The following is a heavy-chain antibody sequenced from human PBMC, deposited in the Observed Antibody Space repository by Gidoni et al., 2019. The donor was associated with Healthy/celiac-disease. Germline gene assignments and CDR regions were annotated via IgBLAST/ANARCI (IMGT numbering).Heavy chain of an antibody. D-gene: IGHD6-19*01. CDR1: GGSISSYY. V-gene: IGHV4-59*01. CDR3: ARGDADRSGWFDY. J-gene: IGHJ4*02. CDR2: IYYSGST. Sequence: QVQLQESGPGLVKPSETLSLTCTVSGGSISSYYWSWIRQPPGKGLEWIGYIYYSGSTNYNPSLKSRVTISVDTSKNQFSLKLSSVTAADTAVYYCARGDADRSGWFDYWGQGTLVTVSS.